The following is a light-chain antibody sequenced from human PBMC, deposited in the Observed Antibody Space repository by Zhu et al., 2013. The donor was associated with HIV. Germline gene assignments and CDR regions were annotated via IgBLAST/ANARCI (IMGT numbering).Light chain of an antibody. CDR3: QQYNDWPPLT. Sequence: EVVLTQSPATVSVSPGDTVSISCRASQSVNTDLAWYQQRPGQPPRLLIYGTFNKAPGTPDRFSGSGTGVEFTLTIISLQSEDFAHYYCQQYNDWPPLTFGRGTKVEMK. V-gene: IGKV3D-15*01. CDR2: GTF. J-gene: IGKJ4*01. CDR1: QSVNTD.